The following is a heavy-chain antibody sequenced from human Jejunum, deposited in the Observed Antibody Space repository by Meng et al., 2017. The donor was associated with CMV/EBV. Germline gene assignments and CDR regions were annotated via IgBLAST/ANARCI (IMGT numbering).Heavy chain of an antibody. CDR2: IQYDETTK. V-gene: IGHV3-30*02. CDR3: VKENKKLRGDY. CDR1: GFTFNNYH. Sequence: CEASGFTFNNYHIIWVRQAPGKGLEWVAFIQYDETTKYYAVSVKGRFSISRDNSKNTLFLQMNSLRAEDTAVYYCVKENKKLRGDYWGQGTLVTVSS. J-gene: IGHJ4*02. D-gene: IGHD1/OR15-1a*01.